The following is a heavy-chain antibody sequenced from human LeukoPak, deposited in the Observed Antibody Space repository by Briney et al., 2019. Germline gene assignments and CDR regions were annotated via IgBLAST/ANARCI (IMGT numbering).Heavy chain of an antibody. CDR2: IRNDGRNK. J-gene: IGHJ4*02. V-gene: IGHV3-30*02. D-gene: IGHD1-26*01. CDR3: AKGLRKLIVGSTEYYFDY. Sequence: GGSLRLSCGAPGFTFSSFGMHWVRQAPGKGQEWVAFIRNDGRNKYYADSVKGRFTISRDNSKNTLYLQMNSLRAEDTAVYYCAKGLRKLIVGSTEYYFDYWGQGTLVTVSS. CDR1: GFTFSSFG.